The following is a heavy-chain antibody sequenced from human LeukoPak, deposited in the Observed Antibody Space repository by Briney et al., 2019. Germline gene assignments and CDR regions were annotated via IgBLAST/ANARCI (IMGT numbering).Heavy chain of an antibody. Sequence: PGGSLRLSCAASGFTFSSYSMNWVRQAPGKGLEWVSYISSSSSTIYYADSVKGRFTISRDNAKNSLYLQMNSLRAEDTAVYYCARLPFGVVIIYPFMDVWGKGTTVTVSS. CDR2: ISSSSSTI. CDR3: ARLPFGVVIIYPFMDV. V-gene: IGHV3-48*04. CDR1: GFTFSSYS. J-gene: IGHJ6*04. D-gene: IGHD3-3*01.